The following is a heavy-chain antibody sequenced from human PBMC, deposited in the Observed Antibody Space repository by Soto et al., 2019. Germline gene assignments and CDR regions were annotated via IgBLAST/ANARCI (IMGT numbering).Heavy chain of an antibody. V-gene: IGHV3-23*01. Sequence: GGSLRLSCAASGFIFQDYAMSWVRQAPGKGLEWVSTITSSDDITYSADSVRGRVTISRDNAKNSLYLQMNSLRAEDTAVYYCAREYAGDLNAFDIWGQGTMVTVSS. J-gene: IGHJ3*02. CDR2: ITSSDDIT. D-gene: IGHD3-3*01. CDR3: AREYAGDLNAFDI. CDR1: GFIFQDYA.